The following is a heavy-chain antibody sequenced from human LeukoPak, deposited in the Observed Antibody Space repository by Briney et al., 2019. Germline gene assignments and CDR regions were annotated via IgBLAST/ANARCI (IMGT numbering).Heavy chain of an antibody. Sequence: PSETLSLTCTVSGGSISSSSYYWGWIRQPPGKGLEWIGSIYYSGNTYYNPSLKSRVSLSVDTSKNQFSLKLSSVTAADTAVYYCARIDIVVVPSTTFDYWGQGTLVTVSS. CDR2: IYYSGNT. CDR1: GGSISSSSYY. J-gene: IGHJ4*02. V-gene: IGHV4-39*07. CDR3: ARIDIVVVPSTTFDY. D-gene: IGHD2-2*01.